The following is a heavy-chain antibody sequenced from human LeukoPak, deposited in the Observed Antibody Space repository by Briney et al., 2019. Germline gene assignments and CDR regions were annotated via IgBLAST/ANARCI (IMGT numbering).Heavy chain of an antibody. CDR3: ARTPSHIVVVTALYYFDY. CDR1: GGSFRDYC. CDR2: IIPIFGTA. D-gene: IGHD2-21*02. Sequence: GASVKVSCKASGGSFRDYCISWVRQAPGQGLEWMGGIIPIFGTANYAQKFQGRVTITADESTSTAYMELSSLRSEDTAVYYCARTPSHIVVVTALYYFDYWGQGTLVTVSS. V-gene: IGHV1-69*13. J-gene: IGHJ4*02.